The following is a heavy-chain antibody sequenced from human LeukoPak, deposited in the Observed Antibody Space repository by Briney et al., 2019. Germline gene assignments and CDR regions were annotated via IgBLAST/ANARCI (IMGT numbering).Heavy chain of an antibody. CDR2: ISISSSYI. V-gene: IGHV3-21*01. D-gene: IGHD6-19*01. CDR3: ARVAQWNFDY. Sequence: GGSLRLSCAASGFTFSSYSMNWVRQAPGKGLEWVSSISISSSYIYYADPVKGRFTTARDSDKNSLYLQMKRLRAEDTAVYYCARVAQWNFDYWGQGTLVTVSS. CDR1: GFTFSSYS. J-gene: IGHJ4*02.